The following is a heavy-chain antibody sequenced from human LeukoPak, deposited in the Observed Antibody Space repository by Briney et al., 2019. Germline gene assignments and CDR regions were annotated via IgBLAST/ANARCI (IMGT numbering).Heavy chain of an antibody. CDR3: ARDRQQMDREGYFDL. CDR2: ISSTTRTI. Sequence: PGGSLRLSCVASGFTFSSYAMSWVRQAPGKGLEWVSYISSTTRTIYYADSVKGRFTISRDNAKNSLYLQVNSLRDEDTAVYYCARDRQQMDREGYFDLWGRGTLVTVSS. V-gene: IGHV3-48*02. CDR1: GFTFSSYA. D-gene: IGHD6-13*01. J-gene: IGHJ2*01.